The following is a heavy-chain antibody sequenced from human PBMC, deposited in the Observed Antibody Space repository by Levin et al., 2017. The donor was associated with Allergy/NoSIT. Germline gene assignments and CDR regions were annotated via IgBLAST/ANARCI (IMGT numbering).Heavy chain of an antibody. D-gene: IGHD6-19*01. CDR3: ARDGDGAVADY. V-gene: IGHV4-39*07. CDR2: MYKSGHT. Sequence: ESLKISCTVSGGSISSISHYWGWIRQPPGKGLEWIGSMYKSGHTYYNPSLRSRVTMSVDTSKNQFSLKLSSVTAADTAVYYCARDGDGAVADYWGQGTLVTVSS. CDR1: GGSISSISHY. J-gene: IGHJ4*02.